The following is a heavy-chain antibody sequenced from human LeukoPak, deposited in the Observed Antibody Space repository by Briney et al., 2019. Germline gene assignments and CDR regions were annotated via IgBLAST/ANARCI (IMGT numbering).Heavy chain of an antibody. CDR2: IYPGDSDA. J-gene: IGHJ4*02. Sequence: KNGESLKISCKGSGYSFTSYWIGWVRLMPGEGLKWMGIIYPGDSDARYSPSFQGQVTISAVKTVSTADLQWSSLKASDTAMYYCARRRDLYSGSYYPFDYWGQGTLVTVSS. D-gene: IGHD1-26*01. CDR1: GYSFTSYW. V-gene: IGHV5-51*01. CDR3: ARRRDLYSGSYYPFDY.